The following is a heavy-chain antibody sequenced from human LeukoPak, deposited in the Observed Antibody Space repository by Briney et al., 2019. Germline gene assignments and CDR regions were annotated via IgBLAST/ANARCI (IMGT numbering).Heavy chain of an antibody. CDR1: GFTFSSYA. CDR2: ISGSGGST. Sequence: PGGSLRLSCAASGFTFSSYAMSWVRQAPGKGLEWVSAISGSGGSTYYADSVKGRFTISRDNSKNTLYLQMNSLRAEDTAVYYCATDYDILTGYLPGDWGQGTLATVSS. CDR3: ATDYDILTGYLPGD. V-gene: IGHV3-23*01. J-gene: IGHJ4*02. D-gene: IGHD3-9*01.